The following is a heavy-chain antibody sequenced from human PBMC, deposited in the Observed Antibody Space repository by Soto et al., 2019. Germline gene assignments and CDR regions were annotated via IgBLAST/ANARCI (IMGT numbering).Heavy chain of an antibody. V-gene: IGHV4-34*01. CDR3: VTSLWFGTQPEI. Sequence: QVQLQQWGAGLLKPSETLSLTCAVYGGSFSGYYWTRFRQPPGKGLEWIGEISPSGTTKYIPSLKSRVTISADTSKNQFSLKVTSVTAADTAVYYCVTSLWFGTQPEIWGQGALVTVSS. D-gene: IGHD3-10*01. J-gene: IGHJ4*02. CDR1: GGSFSGYY. CDR2: ISPSGTT.